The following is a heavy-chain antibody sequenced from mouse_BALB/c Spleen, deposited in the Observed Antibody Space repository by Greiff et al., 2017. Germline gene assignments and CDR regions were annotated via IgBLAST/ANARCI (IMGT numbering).Heavy chain of an antibody. V-gene: IGHV3-6*02. Sequence: EVQLQQSGPGLVKPSQSLSLTCSVTGYSITSGYYWNWIRQFPGNKLEWMGYISYDGSNNYNPSLKNRISITRDTSKNQFFLKLNSVTTEDTATYYCARGGLRLRSAYWGQGTLVTVSA. J-gene: IGHJ3*01. CDR2: ISYDGSN. CDR3: ARGGLRLRSAY. CDR1: GYSITSGYY. D-gene: IGHD1-2*01.